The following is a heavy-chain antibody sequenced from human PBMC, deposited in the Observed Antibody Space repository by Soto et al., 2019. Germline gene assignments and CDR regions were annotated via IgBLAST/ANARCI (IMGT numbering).Heavy chain of an antibody. Sequence: PSETLSLTCTVSGGSVNSDFYYWSWIRQPPGRGLEWIGYIFYTGRTNYNPSLESRVTISLDTSKIQFSLKLSSVTAADTAVFYCAREFSNSPEAFDYCGQRALVTVSS. CDR2: IFYTGRT. D-gene: IGHD1-1*01. J-gene: IGHJ4*02. CDR3: AREFSNSPEAFDY. CDR1: GGSVNSDFYY. V-gene: IGHV4-61*01.